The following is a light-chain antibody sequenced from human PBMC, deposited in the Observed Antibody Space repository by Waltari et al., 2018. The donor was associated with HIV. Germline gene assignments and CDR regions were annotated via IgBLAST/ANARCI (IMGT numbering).Light chain of an antibody. CDR2: GNS. CDR1: SSNIGAGYD. J-gene: IGLJ2*01. V-gene: IGLV1-40*01. Sequence: QSVLTQPPSVSGAPGQRVTISCTGSSSNIGAGYDVHWYQQLPGTAPKPLIYGNSNRPSGVPDRFSGSKSGTSASLAITGLQAEDEADYYCQSYDSSLSGLHVVFGGGTKLTVL. CDR3: QSYDSSLSGLHVV.